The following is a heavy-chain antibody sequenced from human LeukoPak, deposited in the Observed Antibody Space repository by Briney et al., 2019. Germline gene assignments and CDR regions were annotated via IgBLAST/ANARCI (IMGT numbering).Heavy chain of an antibody. CDR1: GYTFTSYY. J-gene: IGHJ6*03. Sequence: ASVKVSCKASGYTFTSYYMHWVRQAPGQGLEWMGIINPSGGSTSYAQKFQGRVTMTRDTSTSTVYMELSSLRSEDPAVYYCARGISGGSGSYVRYYYMDVWGKGTTVTVSS. CDR3: ARGISGGSGSYVRYYYMDV. D-gene: IGHD3-10*01. CDR2: INPSGGST. V-gene: IGHV1-46*01.